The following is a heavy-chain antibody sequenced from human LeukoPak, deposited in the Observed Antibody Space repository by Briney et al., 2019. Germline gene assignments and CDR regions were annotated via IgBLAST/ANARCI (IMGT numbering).Heavy chain of an antibody. V-gene: IGHV1-8*01. CDR1: GYTFTSYD. CDR2: MNPNSCNT. CDR3: ARGNGRRKLYYFVY. J-gene: IGHJ4*02. Sequence: ASVKVSCTASGYTFTSYDINWVRQATGQGLEWMGWMNPNSCNTGYAQKFQGRVTMTRNTSISTAYMELSSLRSEDTAVYYCARGNGRRKLYYFVYWGQGTLVTVSS. D-gene: IGHD2-15*01.